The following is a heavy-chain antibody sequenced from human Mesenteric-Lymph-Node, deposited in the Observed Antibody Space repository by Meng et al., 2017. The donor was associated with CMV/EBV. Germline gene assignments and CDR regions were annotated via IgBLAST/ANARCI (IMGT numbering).Heavy chain of an antibody. D-gene: IGHD3-10*01. CDR2: INAANGNT. Sequence: KTSGYTVNDYAMHWVRQAPGQRLEWMGWINAANGNTRYSQKFQGRVTITRDTSASTAYMDLSSLRSEDTAVYYCARDTAGGSGTYCQHWGQGTLVTVSS. CDR3: ARDTAGGSGTYCQH. CDR1: GYTVNDYA. J-gene: IGHJ1*01. V-gene: IGHV1-3*01.